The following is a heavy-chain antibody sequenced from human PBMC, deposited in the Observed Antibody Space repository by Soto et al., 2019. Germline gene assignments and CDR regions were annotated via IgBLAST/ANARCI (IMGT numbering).Heavy chain of an antibody. J-gene: IGHJ5*01. V-gene: IGHV4-30-4*01. D-gene: IGHD2-15*01. Sequence: QVQLLESGPGLVKPSQTLSLTCSVSGDSISTVDFFWAWIRQPPGQTLEYIGYIYNSATTYYNPSFDGRVAISLDTSKSQFSLTVTSVTAGDTAVYFCARGRYCLTGSCFPNWFDSWGRGTLVTVSS. CDR3: ARGRYCLTGSCFPNWFDS. CDR2: IYNSATT. CDR1: GDSISTVDFF.